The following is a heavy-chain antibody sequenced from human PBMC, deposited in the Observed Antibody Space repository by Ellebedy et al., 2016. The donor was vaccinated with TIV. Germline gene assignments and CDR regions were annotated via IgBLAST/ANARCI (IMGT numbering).Heavy chain of an antibody. V-gene: IGHV1-3*01. CDR2: INVGDGNT. CDR1: GYTLPTFK. J-gene: IGHJ4*02. Sequence: AASVKVSCKASGYTLPTFKIHWVRQAPGQGLEWMGWINVGDGNTIYSQRFQDRLTLTRDTSATAAFMELSSLRSDDTSVYYCARDESDWGQGTLVTVSS. CDR3: ARDESD.